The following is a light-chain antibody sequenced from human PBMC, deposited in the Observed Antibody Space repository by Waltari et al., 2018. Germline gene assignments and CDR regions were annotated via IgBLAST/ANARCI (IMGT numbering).Light chain of an antibody. CDR3: MQALQTPYT. CDR1: QSLQHGNGRNY. V-gene: IGKV2-28*01. Sequence: IVMTQSPVSLAVTPGEAASISCRSSQSLQHGNGRNYLDWYLQKPGQSTRLLIYLVSNRASGVPDRFSGSASGTDFTLKISRVEAEDAGIYYCMQALQTPYTFCQGTKLEI. CDR2: LVS. J-gene: IGKJ2*01.